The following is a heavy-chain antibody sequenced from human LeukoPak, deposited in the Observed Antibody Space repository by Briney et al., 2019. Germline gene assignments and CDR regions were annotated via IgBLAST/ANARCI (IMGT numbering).Heavy chain of an antibody. Sequence: LTHFCYASRMAFGNGTMRWVRRRRGHGQERVSAISGSGGSTYYADSVKGRFTISRDNSKNTPYLQMNSLRAEDTAVYYCAAPGYSSSWYEDYWGQGTLVTVSS. V-gene: IGHV3-23*01. CDR1: RMAFGNGT. CDR2: ISGSGGST. J-gene: IGHJ4*02. D-gene: IGHD6-13*01. CDR3: AAPGYSSSWYEDY.